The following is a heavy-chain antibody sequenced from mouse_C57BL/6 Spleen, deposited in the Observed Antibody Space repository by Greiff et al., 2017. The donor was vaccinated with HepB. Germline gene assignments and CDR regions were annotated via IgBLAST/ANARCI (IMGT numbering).Heavy chain of an antibody. J-gene: IGHJ4*01. CDR2: IYPGDGDT. CDR1: GYAFSSSW. D-gene: IGHD4-1*01. Sequence: VQLQQSGPELVKPGASVKISCKASGYAFSSSWMNWVKQRPGKGLEWIGRIYPGDGDTNYNGKFKGKATLTADKSSSTAYMQLSSLTSEDSAVYFWAPWDYYAMDYWGQGTSVTVSS. V-gene: IGHV1-82*01. CDR3: APWDYYAMDY.